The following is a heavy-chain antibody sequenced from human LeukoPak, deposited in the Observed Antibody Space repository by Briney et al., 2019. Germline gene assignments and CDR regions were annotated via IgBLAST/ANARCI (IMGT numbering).Heavy chain of an antibody. CDR2: ISSSSSYI. Sequence: PGGSLRLSCVASGFTFSNYGMSWVRQAPGKGLEWVSSISSSSSYIYYADSVKGRFTISRDNAKNSLYLQMNSLRAEDTAVYYCARVGDIVVVPAAIHMDVWGKGTTVTVSS. D-gene: IGHD2-2*01. CDR3: ARVGDIVVVPAAIHMDV. CDR1: GFTFSNYG. V-gene: IGHV3-21*01. J-gene: IGHJ6*03.